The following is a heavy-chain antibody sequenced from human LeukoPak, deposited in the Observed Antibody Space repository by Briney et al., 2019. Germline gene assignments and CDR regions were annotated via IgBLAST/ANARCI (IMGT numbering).Heavy chain of an antibody. CDR1: GGSISSSSYY. CDR3: ARDPTGYGMDV. Sequence: SETLSLTCTVSGGSISSSSYYWGWIRQPPGKGLEWIGSIYYSGSTYYNPSLKSRVTISVDTSKNQFSLKLSSVTAADTAVYYCARDPTGYGMDVWGQGTTVTVSS. CDR2: IYYSGST. J-gene: IGHJ6*02. V-gene: IGHV4-39*07.